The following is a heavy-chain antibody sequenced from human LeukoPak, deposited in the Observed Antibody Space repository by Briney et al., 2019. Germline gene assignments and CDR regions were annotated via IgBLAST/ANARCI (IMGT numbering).Heavy chain of an antibody. CDR2: MYDSGTT. D-gene: IGHD3-3*01. J-gene: IGHJ3*01. Sequence: PSETLSLPCTVSGGSTSSHHWSWLRQPPGKGLEWIGYMYDSGTTKYHASLKSRVTISVDTSKNQFSLKLNSVTTADTEVYYCVRELKWFGSFEVWAQGTMVTVSS. CDR3: VRELKWFGSFEV. V-gene: IGHV4-59*11. CDR1: GGSTSSHH.